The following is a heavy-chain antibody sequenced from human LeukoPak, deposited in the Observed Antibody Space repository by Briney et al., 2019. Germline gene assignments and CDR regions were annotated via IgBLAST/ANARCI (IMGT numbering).Heavy chain of an antibody. J-gene: IGHJ5*02. CDR3: AKNGQSGFSFDP. CDR1: GGSLNGHY. V-gene: IGHV4-34*01. Sequence: TSETLSLTCAVYGGSLNGHYWSWIRQPPGKGLEWIGEGSESGGTKFNPSLKSRVTISADTSKNQFSLKLNSVTAADTAVYYCAKNGQSGFSFDPWGQGTLVTVSS. CDR2: GSESGGT. D-gene: IGHD3-3*01.